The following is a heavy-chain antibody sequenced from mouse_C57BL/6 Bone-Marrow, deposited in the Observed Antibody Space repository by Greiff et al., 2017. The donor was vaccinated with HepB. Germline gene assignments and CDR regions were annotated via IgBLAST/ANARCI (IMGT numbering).Heavy chain of an antibody. Sequence: EVQLQQSGAELVRPGASVKLSCTASGFNIKDYYMHWVKQRPEQGLEWIGWIDPENGDTEYASKFQGKATITADTSSNTAYLQLSSLTSEDTDVYYCTTGGFLYYYAMDYWGQGTSVTVSS. CDR3: TTGGFLYYYAMDY. D-gene: IGHD6-5*01. V-gene: IGHV14-4*01. J-gene: IGHJ4*01. CDR2: IDPENGDT. CDR1: GFNIKDYY.